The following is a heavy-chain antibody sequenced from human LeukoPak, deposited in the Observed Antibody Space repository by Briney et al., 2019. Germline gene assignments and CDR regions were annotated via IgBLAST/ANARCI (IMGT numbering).Heavy chain of an antibody. CDR3: ARDGGYSYGKLNYYYYYGMDV. Sequence: GASVKVSCKASGYTFTSYYMHWVRQAPGQGLEWMGIINPSGGSTSYAQKFQGRVTMTRDTSTSTVYMELSGLRSEDTAVYYCARDGGYSYGKLNYYYYYGMDVWGQGTTVTVSS. J-gene: IGHJ6*02. D-gene: IGHD5-18*01. V-gene: IGHV1-46*01. CDR2: INPSGGST. CDR1: GYTFTSYY.